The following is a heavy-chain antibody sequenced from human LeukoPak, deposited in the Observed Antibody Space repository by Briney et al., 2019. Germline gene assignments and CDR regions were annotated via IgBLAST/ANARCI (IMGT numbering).Heavy chain of an antibody. Sequence: GASVKVSCKASGYTFTGYYMHWVRQAPGQGLEWMGGINPNSGGTTSAQKFQGRVTMTRDTSISTAYMELSRLSLDDTAVFYCVRSTSGWNPHFDYWGEGTMVTGSS. CDR1: GYTFTGYY. V-gene: IGHV1-2*02. CDR3: VRSTSGWNPHFDY. CDR2: INPNSGGT. D-gene: IGHD6-19*01. J-gene: IGHJ4*02.